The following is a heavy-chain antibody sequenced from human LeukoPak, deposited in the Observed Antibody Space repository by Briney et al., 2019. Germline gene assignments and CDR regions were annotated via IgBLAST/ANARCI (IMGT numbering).Heavy chain of an antibody. CDR2: IYPGNSDT. Sequence: GESLKISCNGSGYSFTTYWIGWVRQMPGKGLEWVGVIYPGNSDTRYSPSFQGHVTISADKSISTAYLQWSSLKASDTAMYYCARSPSPYYFDYWGQGTLVTASS. J-gene: IGHJ4*02. CDR1: GYSFTTYW. V-gene: IGHV5-51*01. CDR3: ARSPSPYYFDY.